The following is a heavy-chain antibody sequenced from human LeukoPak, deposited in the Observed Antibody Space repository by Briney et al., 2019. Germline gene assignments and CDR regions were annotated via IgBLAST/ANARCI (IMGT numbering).Heavy chain of an antibody. CDR3: ARDNSVEDTAWWFDP. CDR1: GYTFTSYY. Sequence: ASVKVSCKASGYTFTSYYMHWVRQTPGQGLEWMGIINPSGGSTSYAQKFQGRVTMTRDMSTSTDYMELSSLRSEDTAVYYCARDNSVEDTAWWFDPWGQGTLVTVSS. V-gene: IGHV1-46*01. CDR2: INPSGGST. J-gene: IGHJ5*02. D-gene: IGHD4-23*01.